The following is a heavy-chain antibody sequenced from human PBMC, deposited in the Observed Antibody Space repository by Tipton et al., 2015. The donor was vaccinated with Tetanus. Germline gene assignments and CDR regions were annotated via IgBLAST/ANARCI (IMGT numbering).Heavy chain of an antibody. CDR2: IYPGDSDT. CDR3: ARQADYNILTGYYYSFDY. Sequence: QLVQSGAEVKKPGDSLKISCKASGYSFTNYWIGWVRQMPGKGLEWMGIIYPGDSDTRCSPSLEGLVTISADRSTSTAYVQWSSLTASDTAVYYCARQADYNILTGYYYSFDYWGQGSLVTVSS. D-gene: IGHD3-9*01. V-gene: IGHV5-51*01. J-gene: IGHJ4*02. CDR1: GYSFTNYW.